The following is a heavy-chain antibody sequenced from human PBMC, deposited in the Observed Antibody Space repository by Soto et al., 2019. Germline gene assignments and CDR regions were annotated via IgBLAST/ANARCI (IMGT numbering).Heavy chain of an antibody. V-gene: IGHV1-3*01. CDR3: ARDSPFTQQQLYYFDY. D-gene: IGHD6-13*01. J-gene: IGHJ4*02. CDR1: GYTFTSYA. Sequence: ASVKVSCKASGYTFTSYAMHWVRQAPGQRLEWMGWINAGNGNTKYSQKFQGRVTITRDTSASTAYMELSSLRSEDTAVYYCARDSPFTQQQLYYFDYWGQGTLVTVSS. CDR2: INAGNGNT.